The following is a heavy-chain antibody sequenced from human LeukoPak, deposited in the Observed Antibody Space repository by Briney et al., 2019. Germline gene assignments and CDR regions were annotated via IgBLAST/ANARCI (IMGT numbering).Heavy chain of an antibody. D-gene: IGHD3-22*01. CDR3: AKDGGSGYYYFDY. V-gene: IGHV3-23*01. J-gene: IGHJ4*02. CDR2: ISGSGGST. Sequence: PGGSLRLSCAAFGFTFSNYAMSWVRQAPGKGLEWVSAISGSGGSTYYADSVKGRFTISRDNSKNTLYVQMNSLRAEDTAVYYCAKDGGSGYYYFDYWGQGTLVTVSS. CDR1: GFTFSNYA.